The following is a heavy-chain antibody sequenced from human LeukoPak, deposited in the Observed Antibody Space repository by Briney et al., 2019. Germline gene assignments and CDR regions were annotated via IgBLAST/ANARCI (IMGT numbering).Heavy chain of an antibody. Sequence: GRSLRLSCAASGFTFSSYVMHWVRQAPGKGLEWVSSISSSSSYIFYADSVKGRFTISRDNAKNSLYLQMNSLRAEDTAVYYCARPNGRDYYYGMDVWGQGTTVTVSS. V-gene: IGHV3-21*01. CDR1: GFTFSSYV. J-gene: IGHJ6*02. D-gene: IGHD1-1*01. CDR3: ARPNGRDYYYGMDV. CDR2: ISSSSSYI.